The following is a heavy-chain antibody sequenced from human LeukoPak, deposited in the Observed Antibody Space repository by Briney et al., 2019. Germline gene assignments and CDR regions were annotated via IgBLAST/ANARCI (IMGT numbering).Heavy chain of an antibody. CDR1: EFTFSNHW. J-gene: IGHJ3*01. D-gene: IGHD1-26*01. V-gene: IGHV3-74*01. Sequence: GGSLRLSCADSEFTFSNHWMHWVRQVPGKGPVWVSRINSDGSSTSYADSVKGRFTISRDNAKNTLYLQMYSLRAEDTAVYYCAREKSAWDAPDAFDLWGQGTMVTVSS. CDR3: AREKSAWDAPDAFDL. CDR2: INSDGSST.